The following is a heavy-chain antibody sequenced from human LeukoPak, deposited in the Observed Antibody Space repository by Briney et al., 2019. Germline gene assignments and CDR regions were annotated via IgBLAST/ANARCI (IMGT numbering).Heavy chain of an antibody. J-gene: IGHJ6*03. CDR2: INQDGSAK. CDR3: AEGDYMDV. V-gene: IGHV3-7*01. CDR1: GFTFSGNS. Sequence: PGGSLRLSCVASGFTFSGNSMNWVRQAPGKGLEWVANINQDGSAKQYADSVKGRFTISRDNAKNSLYVQMNSLRGEDAAVYYCAEGDYMDVWGKGTTVTVSS.